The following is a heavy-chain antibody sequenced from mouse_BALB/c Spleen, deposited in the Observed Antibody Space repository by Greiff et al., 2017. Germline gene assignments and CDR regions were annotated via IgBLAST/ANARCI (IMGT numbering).Heavy chain of an antibody. CDR2: ISSGGGST. D-gene: IGHD1-1*01. J-gene: IGHJ2*01. Sequence: EVHLVESGGGLVKPGGSLKLSCAASGFAFSSYDMSWVRQTPEKRLEWVAYISSGGGSTYYPDTVKGRFTISRDNAKNTLYLQMSSLKSEDTAMYYCARHYYWSSCEYWGRGTTLTVSS. V-gene: IGHV5-12-1*01. CDR1: GFAFSSYD. CDR3: ARHYYWSSCEY.